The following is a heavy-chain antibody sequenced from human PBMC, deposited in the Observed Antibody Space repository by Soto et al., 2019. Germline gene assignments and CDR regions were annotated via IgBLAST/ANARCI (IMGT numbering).Heavy chain of an antibody. J-gene: IGHJ3*02. V-gene: IGHV1-3*01. Sequence: ASVKVSCKASGYTFTSYAMHWVRQAPGQRLEWMGWINADNGNTKYAQKFQGRVTMTTDTSTSTAYMELRSLRSDDTAVYYFARDGYYDFWSGYNEEDAFDIWGQGTMVTVSS. CDR1: GYTFTSYA. CDR2: INADNGNT. CDR3: ARDGYYDFWSGYNEEDAFDI. D-gene: IGHD3-3*01.